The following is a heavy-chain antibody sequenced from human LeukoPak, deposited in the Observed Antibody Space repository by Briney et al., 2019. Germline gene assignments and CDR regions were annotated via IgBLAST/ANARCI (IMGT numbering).Heavy chain of an antibody. CDR3: AKDRYRRRFRDMITFGGVIVADY. V-gene: IGHV3-23*01. CDR1: GFTFSSYA. Sequence: GGPLRLSCAASGFTFSSYAMSWVRQAPGKGLEWVSAISGSGGSTYYADSVKGRFTISRDNSKNTLYLQMNSLRAEDTAVHYCAKDRYRRRFRDMITFGGVIVADYWGQGTLVTVSS. D-gene: IGHD3-16*02. CDR2: ISGSGGST. J-gene: IGHJ4*02.